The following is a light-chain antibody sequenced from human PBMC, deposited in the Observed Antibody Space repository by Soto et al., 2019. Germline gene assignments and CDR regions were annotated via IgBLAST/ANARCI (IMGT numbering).Light chain of an antibody. CDR1: QSISSW. V-gene: IGKV1-5*03. Sequence: DIQLPHSPSPPSASVGARVTITCRASQSISSWLAWYQQKPGKAPKLLIYKASSLQSGVPSRFRGGGSGTHFTLTISSLQPEDCATYYCLQHYNFSWTFGQGTKVDIK. J-gene: IGKJ1*01. CDR2: KAS. CDR3: LQHYNFSWT.